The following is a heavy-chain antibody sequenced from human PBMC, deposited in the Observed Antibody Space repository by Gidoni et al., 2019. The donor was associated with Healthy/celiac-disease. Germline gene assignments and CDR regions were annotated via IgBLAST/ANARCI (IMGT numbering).Heavy chain of an antibody. V-gene: IGHV4-39*07. CDR3: ARDASYSSVGYFQH. Sequence: QLQLQESGPGLVKPSETLSLTCTVSGGSISSSSYYWGWIRQPPGKGLEWIGSIYYSGSTYYNPSLKSRVTISVDTSKNQFSLKLSSVTAADTAVYYCARDASYSSVGYFQHWGQGTLVTVSS. CDR2: IYYSGST. J-gene: IGHJ1*01. CDR1: GGSISSSSYY. D-gene: IGHD6-25*01.